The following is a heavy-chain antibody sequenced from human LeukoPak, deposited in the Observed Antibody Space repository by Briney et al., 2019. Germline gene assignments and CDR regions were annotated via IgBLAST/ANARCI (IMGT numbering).Heavy chain of an antibody. Sequence: GGSLRLSCTASGFRFGGYSIHWVRQAPGKGLEWLSYISVSGTIHADSVMGRVTVSRDNAKNSPYLQMSSLRAEDTAVYYCAKEPSYCTNGVCYSRVFDRWGQGTLVTVSS. CDR3: AKEPSYCTNGVCYSRVFDR. J-gene: IGHJ5*02. V-gene: IGHV3-48*04. CDR1: GFRFGGYS. CDR2: ISVSGTI. D-gene: IGHD2-8*01.